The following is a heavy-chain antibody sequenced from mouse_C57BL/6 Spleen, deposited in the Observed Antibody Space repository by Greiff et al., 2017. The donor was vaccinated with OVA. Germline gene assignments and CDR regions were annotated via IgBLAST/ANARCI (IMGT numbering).Heavy chain of an antibody. CDR1: GYTFTSYT. V-gene: IGHV1-4*01. J-gene: IGHJ3*01. Sequence: QVHVKQSGAELARPGASVKMSCKASGYTFTSYTMHWVKQRPGQGLEWIGYINPSSGYTKYNQKFKDKATLTADKSSSTAYMQLSSLTSEDSAVYYCARGSSGYFAWFAYWGQGTLVTVSA. CDR2: INPSSGYT. D-gene: IGHD3-2*02. CDR3: ARGSSGYFAWFAY.